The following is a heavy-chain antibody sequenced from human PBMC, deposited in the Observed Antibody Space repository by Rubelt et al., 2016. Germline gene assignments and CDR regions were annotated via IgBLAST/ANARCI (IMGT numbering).Heavy chain of an antibody. CDR2: ISAYNGNT. D-gene: IGHD1-1*01. CDR1: GYTFTSYG. V-gene: IGHV1-18*01. Sequence: GASVKVSCKASGYTFTSYGISWVRQAPGHGLEWMGWISAYNGNTNYAQKLQGRVTMTTDTSTSPAYMELRSLRSDDTAVYYCARSSGTSPRRSAFDIWGQGTMVTVSS. CDR3: ARSSGTSPRRSAFDI. J-gene: IGHJ3*02.